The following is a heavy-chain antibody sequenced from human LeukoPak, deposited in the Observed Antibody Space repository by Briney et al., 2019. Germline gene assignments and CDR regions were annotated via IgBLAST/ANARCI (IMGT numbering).Heavy chain of an antibody. D-gene: IGHD6-19*01. V-gene: IGHV3-23*01. J-gene: IGHJ4*02. CDR3: ASAGSGWYDY. Sequence: PGGSLRLSCAASGFTFGSQAMSWVRQAPGKGLEWVSVIGGSGSITYYRDSVKGRFTISRDNSKNTMYLQMNSLRAEDTAVYYCASAGSGWYDYWDQGTLVTVSS. CDR1: GFTFGSQA. CDR2: IGGSGSIT.